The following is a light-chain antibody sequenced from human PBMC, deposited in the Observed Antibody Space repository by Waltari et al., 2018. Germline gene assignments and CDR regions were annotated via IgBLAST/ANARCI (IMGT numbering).Light chain of an antibody. CDR3: QQYYSTPQT. J-gene: IGKJ1*01. CDR1: QTILYTSNNKNY. Sequence: DIVMTQSPDSLAVSLGERATINCKSSQTILYTSNNKNYLALYQHKPGQPPKLLIYWASTREYGVPDRFSGSGSGTDFTLTISSLQAEDVALYYCQQYYSTPQTFGQGTKVEIK. CDR2: WAS. V-gene: IGKV4-1*01.